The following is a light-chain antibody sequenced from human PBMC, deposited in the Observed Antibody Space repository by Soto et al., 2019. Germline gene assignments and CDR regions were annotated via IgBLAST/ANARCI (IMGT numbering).Light chain of an antibody. J-gene: IGLJ1*01. CDR3: SSYTSSINRDV. Sequence: QSALTQPASVSGSPAQSITIYCTGTSSDVSGYNYVSWYQQHPGKAPKLMIYEVSNRPSGVSNRFSGSKSGNTASLTISGLQAENEANYYFSSYTSSINRDVFGTGIKLTVI. CDR1: SSDVSGYNY. V-gene: IGLV2-14*01. CDR2: EVS.